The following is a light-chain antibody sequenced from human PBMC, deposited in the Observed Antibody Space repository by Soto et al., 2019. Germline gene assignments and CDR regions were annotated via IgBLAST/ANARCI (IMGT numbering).Light chain of an antibody. J-gene: IGLJ2*01. Sequence: QSVLTQHPSASGSLGQSVTISCTGSSSDDGGYHYVSWHQQHPGKAPILMIYEVTKRPSGVPDRFSGSMSGNTASLTVSGILADDEAGSDCTSFAGGGNPVLFGGGTKLPS. CDR3: TSFAGGGNPVL. CDR2: EVT. CDR1: SSDDGGYHY. V-gene: IGLV2-8*01.